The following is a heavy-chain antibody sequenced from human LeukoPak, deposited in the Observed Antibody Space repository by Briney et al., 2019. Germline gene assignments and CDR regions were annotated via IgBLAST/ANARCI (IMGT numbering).Heavy chain of an antibody. V-gene: IGHV4-39*01. CDR1: GGSISSSSYY. Sequence: SETLSLTCTVSGGSISSSSYYWGWIRQPPGKGLEWIGSIYYSGSTYYNPSLKSRVTISVDTSKNQFSLKLSSVTAADTAVYYCATPYGDAFDIWGQGTMVTVSS. J-gene: IGHJ3*02. CDR2: IYYSGST. D-gene: IGHD4-17*01. CDR3: ATPYGDAFDI.